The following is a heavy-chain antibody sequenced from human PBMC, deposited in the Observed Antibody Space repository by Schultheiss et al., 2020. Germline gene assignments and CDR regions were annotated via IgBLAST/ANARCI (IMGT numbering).Heavy chain of an antibody. CDR2: IYHSGST. D-gene: IGHD6-13*01. CDR3: ARDVGSSWPYYYYYGMDV. CDR1: GGSISSGGYS. J-gene: IGHJ6*02. Sequence: SETLSLTCTVSGGSISSGGYSWNWIRQHPGKGLEWIGEIYHSGSTNYNPSLKSRVTISVDKSKNQFSLKLSSVTAADTAVYYCARDVGSSWPYYYYYGMDVWGQGTTVTVSS. V-gene: IGHV4-39*07.